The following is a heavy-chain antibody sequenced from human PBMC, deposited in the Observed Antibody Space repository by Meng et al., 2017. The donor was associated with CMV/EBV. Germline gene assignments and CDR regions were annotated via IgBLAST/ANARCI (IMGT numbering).Heavy chain of an antibody. CDR1: GGTFSSYA. CDR2: IIPIFGTA. V-gene: IGHV1-69*05. J-gene: IGHJ4*02. D-gene: IGHD3-10*01. Sequence: SVKVSCKASGGTFSSYAISWVRQAPGQGLEWMGGIIPIFGTANYAQKFQGRVTITTDESTSIAYMELSSLRSEDTAVYYCAGTAHSTPGGYFDYWGQGTLVTVSS. CDR3: AGTAHSTPGGYFDY.